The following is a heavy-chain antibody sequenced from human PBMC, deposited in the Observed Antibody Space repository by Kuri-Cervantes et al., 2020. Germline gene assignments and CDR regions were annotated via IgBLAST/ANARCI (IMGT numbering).Heavy chain of an antibody. D-gene: IGHD6-13*01. CDR2: IWYDGSNK. J-gene: IGHJ4*02. CDR3: ARDQARYSAAGTNGFDY. V-gene: IGHV3-33*01. CDR1: GFTFSSYG. Sequence: GESLKISCAASGFTFSSYGMHWVRQAPGKGLEWVAVIWYDGSNKYYADSVKGQFTISRDNSKNTQYLQMNSLRAEDTAVYYCARDQARYSAAGTNGFDYWGQGTLVTVSS.